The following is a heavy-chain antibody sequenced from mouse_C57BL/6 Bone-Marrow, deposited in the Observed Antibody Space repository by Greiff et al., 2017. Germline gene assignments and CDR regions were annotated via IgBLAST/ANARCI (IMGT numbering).Heavy chain of an antibody. J-gene: IGHJ2*01. CDR3: ARCITTVDPFFDY. Sequence: EVQLQQSGPELVKPGASVKISCKASGYTFTDYYMNWVKQSHGKSLEWIGDINPNTGGTSYNQKFKGKATLTVDKSSSTAYMELRSLTSEDSAVYYCARCITTVDPFFDYWGQGTTLTVSS. CDR2: INPNTGGT. V-gene: IGHV1-26*01. D-gene: IGHD1-1*01. CDR1: GYTFTDYY.